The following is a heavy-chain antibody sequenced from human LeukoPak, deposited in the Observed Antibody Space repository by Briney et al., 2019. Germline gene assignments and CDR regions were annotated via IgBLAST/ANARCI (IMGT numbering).Heavy chain of an antibody. CDR3: ARGTTVTTFDY. CDR2: IYYSGST. V-gene: IGHV4-31*03. Sequence: PSQTLSLTCTVSGGSISSGGYYWSWIRQHPGTGLEWIGYIYYSGSTYYNPSLKSRVTISVDTSKNQFSLKLSSVTAADTAVYYCARGTTVTTFDYWGQGTLVTVSS. D-gene: IGHD4-17*01. J-gene: IGHJ4*02. CDR1: GGSISSGGYY.